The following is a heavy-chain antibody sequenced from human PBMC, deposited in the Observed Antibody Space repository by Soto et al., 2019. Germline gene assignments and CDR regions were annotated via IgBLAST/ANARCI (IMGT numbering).Heavy chain of an antibody. V-gene: IGHV3-30*18. CDR3: AKGHGSGSYYYGMDV. D-gene: IGHD3-10*01. CDR2: ISYDGSNK. J-gene: IGHJ6*02. Sequence: GGSLRLSCAASGFTFSSYGMHWVRQAPGKGLEWVAVISYDGSNKYYADSVKGRFTISRDNSKNTLYLQMNSLRAEDTAVYYCAKGHGSGSYYYGMDVWGQGTTVTVSS. CDR1: GFTFSSYG.